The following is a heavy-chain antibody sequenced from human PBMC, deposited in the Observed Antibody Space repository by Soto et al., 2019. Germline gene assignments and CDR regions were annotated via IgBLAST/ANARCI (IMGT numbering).Heavy chain of an antibody. D-gene: IGHD3-22*01. Sequence: GGSLRLSCAASGFTFSSYAMHWVRQAPGKGLEWVAVISYDGSNKYYADSVKGRFTISRDNSKNTLYLQMNSLRAADTAVYYCARATYYYDSSGYYGYYFDYWGQGTLVTVSS. J-gene: IGHJ4*02. CDR2: ISYDGSNK. V-gene: IGHV3-30-3*01. CDR1: GFTFSSYA. CDR3: ARATYYYDSSGYYGYYFDY.